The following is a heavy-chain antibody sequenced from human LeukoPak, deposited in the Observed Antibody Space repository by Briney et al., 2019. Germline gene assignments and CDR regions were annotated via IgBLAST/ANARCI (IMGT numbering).Heavy chain of an antibody. CDR1: GGTFSSYA. CDR3: ARGVVVVAATTLGPLDS. CDR2: IIPIFGTA. V-gene: IGHV1-69*13. D-gene: IGHD2-15*01. J-gene: IGHJ4*02. Sequence: SVKVSCKASGGTFSSYAISWVRQAPGQGLEWMGGIIPIFGTANYAQKFQGRVTITADESTSTAYMEVSSLRSGDTAVYYCARGVVVVAATTLGPLDSWGQGTLVTVSP.